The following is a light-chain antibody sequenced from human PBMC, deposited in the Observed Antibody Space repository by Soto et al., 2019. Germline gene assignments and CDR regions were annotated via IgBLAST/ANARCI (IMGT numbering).Light chain of an antibody. CDR2: DVT. Sequence: SALTQPASVSGSPGQSVTISCTGTSSDVGGYDYVSWYQHHPGKAPKLVIYDVTYRPSGVSDRFSGPKSANTASLTISGLQAEDEADYYCSSYTSSSTYVFGTGTKVTVL. V-gene: IGLV2-14*01. J-gene: IGLJ1*01. CDR3: SSYTSSSTYV. CDR1: SSDVGGYDY.